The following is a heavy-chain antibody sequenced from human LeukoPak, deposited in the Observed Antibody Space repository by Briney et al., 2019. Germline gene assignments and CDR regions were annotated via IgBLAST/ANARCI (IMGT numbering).Heavy chain of an antibody. CDR3: ARDLGTVTTSYYYYMDV. V-gene: IGHV1-2*02. Sequence: GASVKVSCKASGYTFTSYAMNWVRQAPGQGLEWMGWINPNSGGTNYAQKFQGRVTMTRDTSISTAYMELSRLRSDDTAVYYCARDLGTVTTSYYYYMDVWGKGTTVTVSS. D-gene: IGHD4-17*01. CDR2: INPNSGGT. J-gene: IGHJ6*03. CDR1: GYTFTSYA.